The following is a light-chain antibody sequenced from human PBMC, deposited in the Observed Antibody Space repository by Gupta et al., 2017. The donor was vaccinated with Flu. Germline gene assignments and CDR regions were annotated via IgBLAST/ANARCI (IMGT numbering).Light chain of an antibody. CDR3: AAWDDSLNGGV. Sequence: QSVLTQPPSASGTPGQRVTISCSGSSSNIESKTVNWYQQRPVTSPKLLIYSNNQRPSGGPDRFACTKSGTTASLAISGLQSEDEADYFCAAWDDSLNGGVFGGGTKLTVL. CDR1: SSNIESKT. CDR2: SNN. V-gene: IGLV1-44*01. J-gene: IGLJ3*02.